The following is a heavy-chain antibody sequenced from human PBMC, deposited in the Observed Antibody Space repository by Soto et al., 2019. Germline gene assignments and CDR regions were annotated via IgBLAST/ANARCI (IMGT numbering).Heavy chain of an antibody. CDR1: GHTFTSHD. Sequence: ASVKLSCKASGHTFTSHDINWVRQATGQGLEWMGWMNPTSGNTCYADSVPGRFTISRDNSKNMLYLQMNSLRAEDTAVYYWAKDKSATFGYFDYWGQGTLVTVSS. CDR3: AKDKSATFGYFDY. V-gene: IGHV1-8*01. J-gene: IGHJ4*02. CDR2: MNPTSGNT. D-gene: IGHD3-10*02.